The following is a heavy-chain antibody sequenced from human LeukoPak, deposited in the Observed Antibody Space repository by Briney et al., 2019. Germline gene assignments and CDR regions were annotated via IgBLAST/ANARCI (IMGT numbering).Heavy chain of an antibody. D-gene: IGHD6-19*01. V-gene: IGHV3-23*01. CDR1: GFTFSSYA. J-gene: IGHJ4*02. CDR2: MSGSGDST. CDR3: ARGRFSGPDDY. Sequence: GGSLRLSCAASGFTFSSYAMSWVPQAPGKGLEWVSAMSGSGDSTYYADSVKVRFTISRDNSKNMVSLHMPSLGAQDTAVYYCARGRFSGPDDYWGQGTLVTVSS.